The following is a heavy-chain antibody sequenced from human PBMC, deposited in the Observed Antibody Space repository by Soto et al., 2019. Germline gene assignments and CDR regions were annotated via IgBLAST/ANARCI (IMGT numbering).Heavy chain of an antibody. CDR1: RLTFSAHA. V-gene: IGHV3-33*01. J-gene: IGHJ6*02. CDR2: IWSDGSRG. D-gene: IGHD3-16*01. CDR3: AGGPKGGAYDMDV. Sequence: QVQLVESGGGVVKPGTSLRLSCAASRLTFSAHAMHWVRQAPGKGLEWVALIWSDGSRGFYADSVKGRFTISRDNFKNTLYLQMNSLGAEDTAVYYCAGGPKGGAYDMDVWGQGTTVTVSS.